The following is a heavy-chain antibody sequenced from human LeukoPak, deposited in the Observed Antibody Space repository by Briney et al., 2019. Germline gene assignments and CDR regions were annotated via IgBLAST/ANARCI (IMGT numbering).Heavy chain of an antibody. D-gene: IGHD6-13*01. V-gene: IGHV3-30*18. Sequence: PGGSLRLSCAASGFTFSSYGMHWVRQAPGKGLEWVAVISYDGSNKYYADSVKGRFTISRDNSKNTLYLQMNSLRAEDTAVYYCAKEFAAAAGPLYYFDYWGQGTLVTVSS. J-gene: IGHJ4*02. CDR3: AKEFAAAAGPLYYFDY. CDR2: ISYDGSNK. CDR1: GFTFSSYG.